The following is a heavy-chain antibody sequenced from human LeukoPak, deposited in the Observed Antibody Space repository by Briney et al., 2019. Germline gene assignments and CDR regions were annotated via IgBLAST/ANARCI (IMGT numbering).Heavy chain of an antibody. J-gene: IGHJ4*02. Sequence: GGSLRLSCAASGFTFSTYAIHWVRQAPGEGLEWVAVISYDGVNTFYADSVKGRFAVSRDNSKKTVYLQMNSLKGEDTAVYYCARRSNPPGRIDHWGQGTLVTVSS. V-gene: IGHV3-30*09. CDR1: GFTFSTYA. CDR3: ARRSNPPGRIDH. D-gene: IGHD1-14*01. CDR2: ISYDGVNT.